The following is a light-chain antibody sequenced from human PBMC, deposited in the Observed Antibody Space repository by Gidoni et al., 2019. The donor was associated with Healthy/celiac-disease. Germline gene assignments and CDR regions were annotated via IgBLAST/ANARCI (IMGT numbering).Light chain of an antibody. CDR2: TAS. CDR3: QQYNSYSGT. Sequence: DIQMTQYPSTLSASVGDRVTITCRASQSISSWLAWYQQKPGKAPKLLIYTASSLESGVPSRFSGSGSGTEFTLTIGSLQLDDFATYYCQQYNSYSGTFGQGTKVEIK. CDR1: QSISSW. J-gene: IGKJ1*01. V-gene: IGKV1-5*03.